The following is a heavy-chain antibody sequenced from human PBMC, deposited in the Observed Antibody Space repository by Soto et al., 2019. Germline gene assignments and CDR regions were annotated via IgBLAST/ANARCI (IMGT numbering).Heavy chain of an antibody. CDR2: IYSKAGKM. V-gene: IGHV1-18*01. CDR3: ARDIAFDIDY. J-gene: IGHJ4*02. CDR1: GYTFNDFG. D-gene: IGHD2-15*01. Sequence: QVHLLQSGAEVQKPGASVKVSCKTSGYTFNDFGITWVRQAPGLGLEWLGWIYSKAGKMNFAPKFDNGVIITTDTSTSTAFMELTSLTFDDSAIYFCARDIAFDIDYWGQGTVVTVS.